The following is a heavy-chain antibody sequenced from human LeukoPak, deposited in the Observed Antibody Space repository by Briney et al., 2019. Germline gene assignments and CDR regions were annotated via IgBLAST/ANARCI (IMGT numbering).Heavy chain of an antibody. CDR3: AKDGLFEQWLRDAFDI. CDR2: ISYDGPNK. J-gene: IGHJ3*02. CDR1: GFTFRSYG. V-gene: IGHV3-30*18. D-gene: IGHD6-19*01. Sequence: GRSLRLSCAASGFTFRSYGMHWVRQAPGKGLEWVAVISYDGPNKYYTDSVKGRFTISRDNSKNTLYLQMNSLRAEDTAVYYCAKDGLFEQWLRDAFDIWGQGTMVTVSS.